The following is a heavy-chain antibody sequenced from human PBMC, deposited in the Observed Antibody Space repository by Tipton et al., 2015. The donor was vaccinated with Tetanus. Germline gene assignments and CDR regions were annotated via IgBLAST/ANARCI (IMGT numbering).Heavy chain of an antibody. CDR3: ARHRGVAADYYYGMDV. Sequence: TLSLTCTVSGGSISSGGSFWSWIRQHPGKDLEWIGYIYYSGRTNYNPSLKSRVTISVDTSKNQFSLKLSSVTAADTAVYYCARHRGVAADYYYGMDVWGQGTTVTVSS. V-gene: IGHV4-30-4*01. D-gene: IGHD6-13*01. CDR1: GGSISSGGSF. J-gene: IGHJ6*02. CDR2: IYYSGRT.